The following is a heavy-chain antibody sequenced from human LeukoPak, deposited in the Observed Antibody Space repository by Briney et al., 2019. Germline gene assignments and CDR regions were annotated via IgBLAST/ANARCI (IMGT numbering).Heavy chain of an antibody. Sequence: SQTLSLTCTVSGGSISSGGYSWNWIRQPPGKDLEWIGYIYHSGNTYYNPSHKSRVTISVDRSKNQFSLKLTSVTAADTAVYYCAGGGDSSGFYYYFDSWGQGTLVTVSS. J-gene: IGHJ4*02. CDR3: AGGGDSSGFYYYFDS. CDR2: IYHSGNT. V-gene: IGHV4-30-2*01. D-gene: IGHD3-22*01. CDR1: GGSISSGGYS.